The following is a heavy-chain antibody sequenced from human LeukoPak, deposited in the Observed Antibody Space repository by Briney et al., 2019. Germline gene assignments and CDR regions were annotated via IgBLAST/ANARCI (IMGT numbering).Heavy chain of an antibody. V-gene: IGHV7-4-1*02. CDR3: ACYDCGDY. D-gene: IGHD2-2*01. CDR1: GYTFTSYA. Sequence: ASVKVSCKASGYTFTSYAMNWVRQVPGQGLEWMGWINTNTGSPTYAQAFTGRFVFSLGTSVSTAYLQISSLKTEDTAVYYCACYDCGDYWGQGTLVTVSS. J-gene: IGHJ4*02. CDR2: INTNTGSP.